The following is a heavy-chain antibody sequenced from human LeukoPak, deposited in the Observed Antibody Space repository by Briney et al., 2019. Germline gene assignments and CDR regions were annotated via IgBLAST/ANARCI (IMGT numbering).Heavy chain of an antibody. J-gene: IGHJ4*02. CDR1: GFTFSTYA. CDR2: ISGSGGST. D-gene: IGHD2-15*01. CDR3: ARGGGYYPIDY. V-gene: IGHV3-23*01. Sequence: PGGPLRLSCAASGFTFSTYAMNWVRQAPGKGLEWVSAISGSGGSTYYADSVKGRFTISRDNSKNTLYLQVNGLRAEDTAVYYCARGGGYYPIDYWGQGTLVTVSS.